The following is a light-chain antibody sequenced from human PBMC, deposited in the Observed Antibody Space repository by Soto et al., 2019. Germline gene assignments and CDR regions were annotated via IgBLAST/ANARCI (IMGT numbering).Light chain of an antibody. J-gene: IGLJ2*01. Sequence: QAVVTQPPSVSGAPGQRVTISCTGSSSNIGANYDVHWYQQLPGTAPKLLIYGNSNRPSGVPDRFSGSKSGTSASLAITGLQAEDEADYYCQSYDSGLSGSVFGGGTKVTVL. CDR1: SSNIGANYD. CDR3: QSYDSGLSGSV. V-gene: IGLV1-40*01. CDR2: GNS.